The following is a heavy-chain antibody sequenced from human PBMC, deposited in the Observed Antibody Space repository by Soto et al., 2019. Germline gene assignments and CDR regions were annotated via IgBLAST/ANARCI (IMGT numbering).Heavy chain of an antibody. D-gene: IGHD3-22*01. Sequence: EVQLVESGGDLVQPGGSLRLSCVASGFSFSAYSMNWVRQAPGKGLEWVSYISSSGGTIYYADTVRGRFTISRDKAKNSLYLQMNSLRDEDTAVYYCAGDLVTMTVAPRGYAFDIWGQGTMVTVSS. CDR1: GFSFSAYS. V-gene: IGHV3-48*02. J-gene: IGHJ3*02. CDR2: ISSSGGTI. CDR3: AGDLVTMTVAPRGYAFDI.